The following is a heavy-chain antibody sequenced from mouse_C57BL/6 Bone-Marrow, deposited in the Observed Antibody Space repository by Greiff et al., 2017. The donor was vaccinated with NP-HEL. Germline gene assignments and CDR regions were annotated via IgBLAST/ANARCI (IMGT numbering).Heavy chain of an antibody. D-gene: IGHD1-1*01. CDR3: ASLITTVVEGFAY. J-gene: IGHJ3*01. Sequence: EVKLQESGPGLVKPSQSLSLTCSVTGYSITSGYYWNWIRQFPGNKLEWMGYISYDGSNNYNPSLKNRISITRDTSKNQFFLKLNSVTTEDTATYYCASLITTVVEGFAYWGQGTLVTVSA. CDR1: GYSITSGYY. CDR2: ISYDGSN. V-gene: IGHV3-6*01.